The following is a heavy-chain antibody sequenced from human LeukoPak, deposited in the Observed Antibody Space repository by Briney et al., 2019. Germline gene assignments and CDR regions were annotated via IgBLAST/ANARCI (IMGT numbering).Heavy chain of an antibody. D-gene: IGHD3-10*01. Sequence: SGPALVKPTQTLTLTCTFSGFALSTSGMCVSWIRQPPGKALEWLAPIDWDDDKYYSTALKTRLTISKDTSKNQVVLTMTNIDPVDTATYYCARTRRFGELLYYYHGMDVWGKGTTVTVSS. CDR1: GFALSTSGMC. V-gene: IGHV2-70*01. CDR3: ARTRRFGELLYYYHGMDV. CDR2: IDWDDDK. J-gene: IGHJ6*04.